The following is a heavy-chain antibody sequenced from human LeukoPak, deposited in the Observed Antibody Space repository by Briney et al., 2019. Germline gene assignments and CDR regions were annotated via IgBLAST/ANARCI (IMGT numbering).Heavy chain of an antibody. Sequence: AGGSLRLSCAASGFTFSSYEMNWVRQAPGKGLEWVSYISSSGSTIYYADSVKGRFTISRDNAKNSLYLQMNSLRAEDTALYYCAKGAGYSYGYLADHYDYWGQGTLVTVSS. V-gene: IGHV3-48*03. CDR2: ISSSGSTI. CDR1: GFTFSSYE. J-gene: IGHJ4*02. CDR3: AKGAGYSYGYLADHYDY. D-gene: IGHD5-18*01.